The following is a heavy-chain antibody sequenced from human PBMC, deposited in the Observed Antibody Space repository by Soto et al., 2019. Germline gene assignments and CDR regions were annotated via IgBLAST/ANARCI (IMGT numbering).Heavy chain of an antibody. J-gene: IGHJ4*02. D-gene: IGHD3-22*01. CDR3: ARTDSSGYHAY. CDR1: GFTFSTYA. V-gene: IGHV3-23*01. Sequence: GGSLRLSCAASGFTFSTYAMSWVRQAPGKGLEWVSAISGSGGSTYYADSVKGQVTISADKSISTAYLQWSSLKASDTAMYYCARTDSSGYHAYWGQGTLVTVSS. CDR2: ISGSGGST.